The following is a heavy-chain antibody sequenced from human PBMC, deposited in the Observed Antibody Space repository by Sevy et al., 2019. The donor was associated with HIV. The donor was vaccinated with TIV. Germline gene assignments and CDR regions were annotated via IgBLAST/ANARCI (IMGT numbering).Heavy chain of an antibody. CDR2: IKSKTDGGTT. V-gene: IGHV3-15*01. J-gene: IGHJ6*02. D-gene: IGHD3-3*01. CDR1: GFTFSNAW. CDR3: ATVPYDFGRGYYYYYGMDV. Sequence: GGSLRLSCAASGFTFSNAWMSWVRQAPGKGLEWVGRIKSKTDGGTTDYAGPVKGGFTFARDDSKNALYLQMSSLKTEDTAVYYCATVPYDFGRGYYYYYGMDVWGQGTTVTVSS.